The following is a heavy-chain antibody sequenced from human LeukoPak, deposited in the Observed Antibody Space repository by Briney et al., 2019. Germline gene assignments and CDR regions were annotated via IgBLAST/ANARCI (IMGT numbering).Heavy chain of an antibody. V-gene: IGHV3-43D*04. CDR1: GFTFDDYA. D-gene: IGHD3-22*01. CDR3: ALNSTGYYYDY. J-gene: IGHJ4*02. CDR2: IRWDGGST. Sequence: GGSLRLSCAASGFTFDDYAMHWVRQAPGKGLEWVSLIRWDGGSTYYADSGKGRFIISRDNSKNSLYLQMNSLRPEDTALYYCALNSTGYYYDYWGQGTLVTVSS.